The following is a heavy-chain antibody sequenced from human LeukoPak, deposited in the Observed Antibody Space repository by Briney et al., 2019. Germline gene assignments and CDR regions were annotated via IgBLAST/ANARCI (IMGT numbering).Heavy chain of an antibody. CDR1: GGTFSSYA. J-gene: IGHJ4*02. CDR3: ARDGYSSGWLESADY. V-gene: IGHV1-69*05. Sequence: SVKVSCKASGGTFSSYAISWVRQAPGQGLEWMGRIIPIFGTANYAQKFQGRVTITTDESTSTAYMELSSLRSEDTAVYYCARDGYSSGWLESADYWGQGTLVAVSS. CDR2: IIPIFGTA. D-gene: IGHD6-19*01.